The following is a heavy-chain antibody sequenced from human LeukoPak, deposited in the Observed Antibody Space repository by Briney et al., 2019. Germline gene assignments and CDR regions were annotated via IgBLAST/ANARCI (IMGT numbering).Heavy chain of an antibody. J-gene: IGHJ3*02. V-gene: IGHV1-2*02. D-gene: IGHD5-18*01. CDR3: ASGTAMVGDAFDI. Sequence: ASVKVSCKASGYTFTCYYMHWVRQAPGQGGEWMGWINPNSGGRNYAQKFQRSVTMTRDTSISTAYMELSRLRSDDTAVYYCASGTAMVGDAFDIWGQGTMVTVSS. CDR2: INPNSGGR. CDR1: GYTFTCYY.